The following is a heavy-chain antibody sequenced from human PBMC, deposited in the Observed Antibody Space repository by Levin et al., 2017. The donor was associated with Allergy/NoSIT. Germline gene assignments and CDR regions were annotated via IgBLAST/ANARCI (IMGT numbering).Heavy chain of an antibody. V-gene: IGHV4-39*07. J-gene: IGHJ4*02. CDR1: GGSISSSSYY. CDR2: IYYSGST. CDR3: ARLGYDSSGYYSNY. Sequence: SETLSLTCTVSGGSISSSSYYWGWIRQPPGKGLEWIGSIYYSGSTYYNPSLKSRVTISVDTSKNQFSLKLSSVTAADTAVYYCARLGYDSSGYYSNYWGQGTLVTVSS. D-gene: IGHD3-22*01.